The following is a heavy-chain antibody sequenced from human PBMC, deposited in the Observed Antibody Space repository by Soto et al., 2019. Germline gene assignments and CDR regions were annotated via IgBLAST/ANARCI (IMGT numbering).Heavy chain of an antibody. CDR2: IYYSGST. Sequence: PSETLSLTCTVSGGSISRYYWSWIRQPPGKGLEWIGYIYYSGSTNYNPSLKSRVTISVDTSKNQFSLNLSSVTAADTAVYYCARAGPREVPAATYGMDVWGQGTTVTVSS. CDR1: GGSISRYY. V-gene: IGHV4-59*01. J-gene: IGHJ6*02. D-gene: IGHD2-2*01. CDR3: ARAGPREVPAATYGMDV.